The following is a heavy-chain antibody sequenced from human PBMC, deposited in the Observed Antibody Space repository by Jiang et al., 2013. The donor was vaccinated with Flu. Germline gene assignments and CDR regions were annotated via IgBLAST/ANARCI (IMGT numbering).Heavy chain of an antibody. CDR2: ISPSGTTM. V-gene: IGHV3-48*03. J-gene: IGHJ4*02. CDR1: GFSFSSSE. D-gene: IGHD6-13*01. Sequence: VQLVESGGGLVQPGGSLRLSCIASGFSFSSSEMNWVRQAPGKGPEWVSYISPSGTTMYYADSVKGRFSISRDNTKNSMPLQMNSLRVEDTAVYYCARDAAGAGTDFDYWGQGTLVAVSS. CDR3: ARDAAGAGTDFDY.